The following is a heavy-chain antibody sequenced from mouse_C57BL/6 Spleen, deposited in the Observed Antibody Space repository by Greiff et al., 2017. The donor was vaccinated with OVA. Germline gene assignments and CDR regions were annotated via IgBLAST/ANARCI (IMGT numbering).Heavy chain of an antibody. D-gene: IGHD1-1*01. CDR1: GFTFSSYT. Sequence: EVKLVESGGGLVKPGGSLKLSCAASGFTFSSYTMSWVRQTPEKRLEWVATISGGGGNTYYPDSVKGRFTISRDNATNTLYLQMSSLRSEDTALYYCAREKDYYGSSSYYYAMDYWGQGTSVTVSS. CDR2: ISGGGGNT. V-gene: IGHV5-9*01. J-gene: IGHJ4*01. CDR3: AREKDYYGSSSYYYAMDY.